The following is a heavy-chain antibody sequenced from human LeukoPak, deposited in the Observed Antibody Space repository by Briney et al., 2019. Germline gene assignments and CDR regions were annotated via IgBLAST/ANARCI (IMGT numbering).Heavy chain of an antibody. J-gene: IGHJ5*02. CDR2: IFPSGST. CDR3: ARDRITARQNWFDP. D-gene: IGHD6-6*01. Sequence: TSETLSLTCTVSGASISSYYWSWIRQSPGKGLEWIGYIFPSGSTKYNPSLKNRVTISVDTSKNQFSLRLSSVTAADTAVYYCARDRITARQNWFDPWGQGTLVTVSS. V-gene: IGHV4-59*01. CDR1: GASISSYY.